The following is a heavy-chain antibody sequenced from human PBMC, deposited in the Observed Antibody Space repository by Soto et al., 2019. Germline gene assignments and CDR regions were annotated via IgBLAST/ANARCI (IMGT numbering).Heavy chain of an antibody. V-gene: IGHV1-46*01. J-gene: IGHJ4*02. CDR2: INPNGGST. CDR3: ALPKNTLGWYHF. Sequence: QVQVVQSGAEVKKPGASVKVSCKTSGYTFTNYHVHWVRQAPGQGLEWMGAINPNGGSTTYAQHLQGRVTMTSDSSTSTVYMEMCSLRSDDSAVYYCALPKNTLGWYHFWGQGTLVTVS. CDR1: GYTFTNYH. D-gene: IGHD6-19*01.